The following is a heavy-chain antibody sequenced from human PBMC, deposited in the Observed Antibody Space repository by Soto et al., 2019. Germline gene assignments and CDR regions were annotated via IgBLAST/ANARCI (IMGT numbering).Heavy chain of an antibody. CDR3: ARDLSGGNYYYHGLDV. V-gene: IGHV3-21*01. CDR2: ITSNSIYK. Sequence: GGCLRLSCAASGFTFSDYDMTWVRQAPGKGLEWVSSITSNSIYKYSADSLKGRFTISRDNAKNTLFLQINSLRAEDTAVYYCARDLSGGNYYYHGLDVWGQGTTVTVSS. D-gene: IGHD1-26*01. CDR1: GFTFSDYD. J-gene: IGHJ6*02.